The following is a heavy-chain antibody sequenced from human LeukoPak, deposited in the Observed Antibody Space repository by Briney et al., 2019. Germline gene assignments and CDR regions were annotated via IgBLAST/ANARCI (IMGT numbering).Heavy chain of an antibody. D-gene: IGHD2-8*02. CDR3: AREESGGYFDY. CDR2: INPTGTST. V-gene: IGHV1-46*04. CDR1: GYTFVNFG. Sequence: ASVKVSCKASGYTFVNFGISWVRQAPGQGLEWMGLINPTGTSTNYAQKLRGRVTMTRDTSATTVYMELGSLRSEDTAVYYCAREESGGYFDYWGQGTLVTVSS. J-gene: IGHJ4*02.